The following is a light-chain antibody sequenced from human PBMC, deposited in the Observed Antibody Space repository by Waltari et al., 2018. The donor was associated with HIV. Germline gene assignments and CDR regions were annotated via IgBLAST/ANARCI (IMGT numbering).Light chain of an antibody. CDR3: QSFDSSLSNLVV. Sequence: QAVLTQPPSVSGAPGQRVTISCTGSSSNIGAGHDVHWYQQLPGTAPKLLIYGDTPRPSGVPDRFSGSKSGASASLAIAGLQTEDEAVCYCQSFDSSLSNLVVFGGGTKVTVL. J-gene: IGLJ2*01. CDR1: SSNIGAGHD. CDR2: GDT. V-gene: IGLV1-40*01.